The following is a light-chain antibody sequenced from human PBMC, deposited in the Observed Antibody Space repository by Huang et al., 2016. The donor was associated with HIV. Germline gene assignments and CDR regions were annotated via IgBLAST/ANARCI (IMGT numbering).Light chain of an antibody. CDR2: DAS. CDR3: QQYGSSPLT. V-gene: IGKV3D-20*01. CDR1: QRLSGSY. J-gene: IGKJ4*01. Sequence: EIVLTQSPATLSLSPGERATLSCGASQRLSGSYLAWYQQKPGLAPRLLIYDASNRATGIPDRFSGSGSGTDFTLTISRLEPEDFAVYYCQQYGSSPLTFGGGTKVEIK.